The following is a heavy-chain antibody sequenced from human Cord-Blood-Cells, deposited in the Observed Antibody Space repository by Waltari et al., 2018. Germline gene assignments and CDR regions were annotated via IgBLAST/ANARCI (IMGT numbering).Heavy chain of an antibody. V-gene: IGHV4-4*02. Sequence: QVQLQESGPGLVKPSGTLSLTCAVSGGSISSSNWRSWVRPPPGKGLEWIGEIYHSGSTNYNPSLKSRVTISVDKSKNQFSLKLSSVTAADTAVYYCASHGSGDYYYYYGMDVWGQGTTVTVSS. D-gene: IGHD4-17*01. CDR1: GGSISSSNW. CDR2: IYHSGST. CDR3: ASHGSGDYYYYYGMDV. J-gene: IGHJ6*02.